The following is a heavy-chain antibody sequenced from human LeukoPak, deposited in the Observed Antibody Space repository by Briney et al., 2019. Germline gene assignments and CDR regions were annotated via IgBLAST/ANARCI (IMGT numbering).Heavy chain of an antibody. Sequence: GGSLRLSCAASGFTFSSYGMHWVRQAPGKGLEWVAFIRYDGSNKYYADSVKGRFTISRDNSKNTLYLQMNSLRAEDTAVNYCAKKSSSSWPFDYWGQGTLVTVSS. V-gene: IGHV3-30*02. CDR2: IRYDGSNK. D-gene: IGHD6-13*01. CDR3: AKKSSSSWPFDY. CDR1: GFTFSSYG. J-gene: IGHJ4*02.